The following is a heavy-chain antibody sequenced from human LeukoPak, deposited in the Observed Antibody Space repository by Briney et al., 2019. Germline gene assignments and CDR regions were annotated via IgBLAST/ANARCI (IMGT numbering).Heavy chain of an antibody. Sequence: GGSLRLSCAASGFTFGSYAMSWVRQAPGKGLEWVSAISGSGDSTYYGDSVKGRFTISRDNSKNTLYLQMNSLRAEDTAVYYCAKTRPLDSSSWSHGDYWGQGTLVTVSS. D-gene: IGHD6-13*01. V-gene: IGHV3-23*01. CDR1: GFTFGSYA. CDR2: ISGSGDST. J-gene: IGHJ4*02. CDR3: AKTRPLDSSSWSHGDY.